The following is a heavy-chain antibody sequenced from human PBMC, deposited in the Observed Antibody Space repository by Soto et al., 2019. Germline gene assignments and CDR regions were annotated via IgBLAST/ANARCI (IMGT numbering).Heavy chain of an antibody. D-gene: IGHD3-10*01. CDR1: GFTFSSYW. Sequence: PGGSLRLSCAASGFTFSSYWMHWVRQAPGKGLVWVSGISGDGSSTDYADSVKGRFTISRDNAKNTLYLQLNSLRAEGTAVYYCARGSGWPYWGRGTLVTVSS. V-gene: IGHV3-74*01. CDR2: ISGDGSST. CDR3: ARGSGWPY. J-gene: IGHJ4*02.